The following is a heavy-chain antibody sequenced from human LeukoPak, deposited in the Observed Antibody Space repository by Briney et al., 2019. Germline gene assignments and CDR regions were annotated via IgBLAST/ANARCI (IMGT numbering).Heavy chain of an antibody. V-gene: IGHV3-21*01. J-gene: IGHJ5*02. D-gene: IGHD2-2*01. CDR3: ARTDCSSTSCYGRGRYNWFDP. Sequence: GSLRLSCAASGFTFSIYSINWVRQAPGKGLEWVSSISSSSSYIYYADSVKGRFTISRDNAKNSLYLQMNSLRAEDTAVYYCARTDCSSTSCYGRGRYNWFDPWGQGTLVTVSS. CDR1: GFTFSIYS. CDR2: ISSSSSYI.